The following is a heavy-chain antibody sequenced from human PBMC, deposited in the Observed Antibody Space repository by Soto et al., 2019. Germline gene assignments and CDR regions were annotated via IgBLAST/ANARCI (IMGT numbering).Heavy chain of an antibody. CDR1: GYNFTNFW. J-gene: IGHJ4*01. Sequence: PGESLKISCEGSGYNFTNFWIHWVRQLPGKGPEWMGRIDPRDSETNYSPSFQGHVTISTAKSVTTAYLQWSSLKASDTALYYCARREYSYSRGSFDYWGHGTLVTVSS. CDR2: IDPRDSET. V-gene: IGHV5-10-1*01. D-gene: IGHD3-22*01. CDR3: ARREYSYSRGSFDY.